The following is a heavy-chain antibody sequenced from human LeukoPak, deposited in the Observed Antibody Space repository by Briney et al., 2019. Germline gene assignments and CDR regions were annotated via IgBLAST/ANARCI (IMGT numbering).Heavy chain of an antibody. D-gene: IGHD5-12*01. CDR3: ARSLDRGYSGFDSHFDP. CDR1: GGSISTYY. CDR2: LYYSGST. J-gene: IGHJ5*02. V-gene: IGHV4-59*08. Sequence: SETLSLTCTVSGGSISTYYWSWIRQPPGKGLEWIGYLYYSGSTNYNPSLKSRVTMSVDTSKNQFSLKLSSVTAADTAVYYCARSLDRGYSGFDSHFDPWGQGTLVTVSS.